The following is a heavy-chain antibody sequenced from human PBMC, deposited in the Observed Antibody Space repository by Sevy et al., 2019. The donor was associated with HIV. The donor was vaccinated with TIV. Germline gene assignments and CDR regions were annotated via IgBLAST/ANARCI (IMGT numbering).Heavy chain of an antibody. J-gene: IGHJ4*02. CDR1: GGTFSSYA. Sequence: ATVKVSCKASGGTFSSYAISWVGQAPRQGLEWMGGIIPIFGTANYAQKFQGRVTITADESTSTAYMELSSLRSEDTAVYYCARNTYYDLLTGYYQYYFDYWGQGTLVTVSS. V-gene: IGHV1-69*13. D-gene: IGHD3-9*01. CDR2: IIPIFGTA. CDR3: ARNTYYDLLTGYYQYYFDY.